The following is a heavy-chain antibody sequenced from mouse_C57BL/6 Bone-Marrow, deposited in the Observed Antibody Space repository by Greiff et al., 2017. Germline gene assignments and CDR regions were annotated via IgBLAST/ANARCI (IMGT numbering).Heavy chain of an antibody. CDR1: GYTFTSYW. CDR2: IYPGSGST. D-gene: IGHD2-3*01. Sequence: VQLQQPGAELVKPGASVKMSCKASGYTFTSYWITWVKQRPGQGLEWIGGIYPGSGSTNYNEKFKSKATLTVDTSSSTAYMQLSSLTSEDSAVYYCARGPLYDGYDEYYARDDWGQGTSVTVSS. J-gene: IGHJ4*01. V-gene: IGHV1-55*01. CDR3: ARGPLYDGYDEYYARDD.